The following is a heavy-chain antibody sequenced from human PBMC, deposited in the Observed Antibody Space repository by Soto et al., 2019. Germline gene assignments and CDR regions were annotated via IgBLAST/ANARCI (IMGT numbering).Heavy chain of an antibody. CDR1: GDSVSSNSAA. D-gene: IGHD3-22*01. Sequence: PSQTLSLTCAISGDSVSSNSAAWNWIRQSPSRGLEWLGRTYYRSKWYNDYAVSVKSRITINPDTSKNQFSLQLNSVTPEDTAVYYCARDSDSSGYYYEGACAFDIWGQGTMVTVSS. CDR2: TYYRSKWYN. V-gene: IGHV6-1*01. J-gene: IGHJ3*02. CDR3: ARDSDSSGYYYEGACAFDI.